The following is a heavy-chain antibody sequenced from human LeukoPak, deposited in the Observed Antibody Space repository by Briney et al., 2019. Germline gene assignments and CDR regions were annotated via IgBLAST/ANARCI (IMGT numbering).Heavy chain of an antibody. Sequence: SETLSLTCTVSGGSISSYYWSWIRQPAGKGLEWIGRICTSGSTNYNPSLKSRVTMSVDTSKNQFSLKLSSVTAADTAVYYCARTQDNYYDSSGYYYWGQGTLVTVSS. CDR3: ARTQDNYYDSSGYYY. CDR1: GGSISSYY. D-gene: IGHD3-22*01. CDR2: ICTSGST. J-gene: IGHJ4*02. V-gene: IGHV4-4*07.